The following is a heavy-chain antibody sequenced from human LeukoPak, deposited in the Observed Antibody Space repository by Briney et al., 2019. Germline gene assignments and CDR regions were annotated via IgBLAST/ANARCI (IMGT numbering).Heavy chain of an antibody. D-gene: IGHD2-2*01. CDR2: IYPGDSDT. J-gene: IGHJ4*02. V-gene: IGHV5-51*01. CDR1: GYSFTSYW. Sequence: GESLKISCKGSGYSFTSYWIGWVRQMPGKGLEWMGIIYPGDSDTRYSPSFQGQVTISADKSISTAFLPRSSLKASDTAMYYCARHEGYCSSSSCYYPFYCGQGTLVTVSS. CDR3: ARHEGYCSSSSCYYPFY.